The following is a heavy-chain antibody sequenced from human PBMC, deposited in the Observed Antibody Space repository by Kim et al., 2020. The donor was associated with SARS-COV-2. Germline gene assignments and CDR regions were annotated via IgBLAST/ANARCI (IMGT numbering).Heavy chain of an antibody. Sequence: GGSLRLSCAASGFTFSDYYMSWIRQAPGKGLEWVSYISSSSSYTNYADSVKGRFTISRDNAKNSLYLQMNSLRAEDTAVYYCAREIEGLWFGELYIGDDDAFDIWGQGTMVTVSS. D-gene: IGHD3-10*01. CDR1: GFTFSDYY. CDR3: AREIEGLWFGELYIGDDDAFDI. J-gene: IGHJ3*02. CDR2: ISSSSSYT. V-gene: IGHV3-11*06.